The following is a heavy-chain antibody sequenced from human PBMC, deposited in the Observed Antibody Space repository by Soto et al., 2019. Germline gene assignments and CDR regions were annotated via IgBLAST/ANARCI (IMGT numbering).Heavy chain of an antibody. J-gene: IGHJ6*02. V-gene: IGHV4-61*01. Sequence: SETLSLTCTVSGDSISSGSYFWSWIRQPPGKGLEWIGYIFYRGSTNHNPSLTGRVTFSVDTSKNQFSLRLRSVTAADTAVYYCARETRSVEAPYHYYSLDVWGQGTPVTVSS. CDR1: GDSISSGSYF. CDR3: ARETRSVEAPYHYYSLDV. CDR2: IFYRGST. D-gene: IGHD1-1*01.